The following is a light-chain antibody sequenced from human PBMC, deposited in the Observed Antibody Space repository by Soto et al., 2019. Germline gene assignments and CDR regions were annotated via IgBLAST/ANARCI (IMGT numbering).Light chain of an antibody. CDR2: DVS. V-gene: IGLV2-14*03. J-gene: IGLJ1*01. Sequence: QSVLTQPASVSGSPGQSLTISCTGTSRDDGGYNYVSWYQHHPGKAHKLIIYDVSNRPSGVSIRFSGSKSDNTASLTISGLQPEDEADYHCSSYTTSNTRQIVFGTGTKVTVL. CDR1: SRDDGGYNY. CDR3: SSYTTSNTRQIV.